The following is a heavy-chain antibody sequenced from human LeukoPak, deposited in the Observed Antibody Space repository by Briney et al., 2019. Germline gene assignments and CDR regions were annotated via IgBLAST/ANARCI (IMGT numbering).Heavy chain of an antibody. Sequence: GGSLRLSCAASGFTFSSYEMNWVRQAPGKGLEWVSYISSSGSTIYYADSVKGRFTISRDNAKNSLYLQMNSLRAEDTAVYYCAKEGGVSDYDSSGFDYWGQGTLVTVSS. D-gene: IGHD3-22*01. CDR1: GFTFSSYE. CDR3: AKEGGVSDYDSSGFDY. CDR2: ISSSGSTI. V-gene: IGHV3-48*03. J-gene: IGHJ4*02.